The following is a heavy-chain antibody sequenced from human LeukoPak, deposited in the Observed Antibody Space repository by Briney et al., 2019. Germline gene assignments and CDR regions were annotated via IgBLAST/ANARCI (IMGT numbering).Heavy chain of an antibody. CDR2: INGDGSTT. D-gene: IGHD4/OR15-4a*01. CDR1: GFTFSPYW. V-gene: IGHV3-74*01. CDR3: ARSMVPLFED. J-gene: IGHJ4*02. Sequence: GGSLRLSCAASGFTFSPYWMHWVRQPPGKGLLWVSRINGDGSTTTYADSVKGRFTISRDNAKNTLYLQMNSLTAEDTAVYYCARSMVPLFEDWGQGTLVTVSS.